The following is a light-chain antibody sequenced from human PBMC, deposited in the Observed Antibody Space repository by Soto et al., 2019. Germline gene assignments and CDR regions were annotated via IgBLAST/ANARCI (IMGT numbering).Light chain of an antibody. J-gene: IGLJ2*01. CDR3: CSYAGSSTLRVV. V-gene: IGLV2-23*01. CDR1: SSDVGSYNL. CDR2: EGS. Sequence: QSVLTQPASVSGSPGQSITISCTGTSSDVGSYNLVSWYQQHPGKAPKLMIYEGSKRPSGVSNRFSGSKSGNTASLTISGLQAEDEADYYCCSYAGSSTLRVVFGGGTMLTVL.